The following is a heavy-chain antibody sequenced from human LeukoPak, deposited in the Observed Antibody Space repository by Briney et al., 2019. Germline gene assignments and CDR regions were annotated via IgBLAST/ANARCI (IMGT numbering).Heavy chain of an antibody. CDR3: ASGRPDY. V-gene: IGHV3-21*01. CDR1: GFTVSSNY. Sequence: PGGPLRLSCAASGFTVSSNYMNWVRQAPGKGLEWVSSISSSSSYIYYADSVKGRFTISRDNAKNSLYLQMNSLRAEDTAVYYCASGRPDYWGQGTLVTVSS. D-gene: IGHD1-26*01. CDR2: ISSSSSYI. J-gene: IGHJ4*02.